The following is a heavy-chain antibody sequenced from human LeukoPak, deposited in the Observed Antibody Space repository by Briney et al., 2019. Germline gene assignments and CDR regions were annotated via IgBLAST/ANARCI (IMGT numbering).Heavy chain of an antibody. CDR1: GFTVSTNY. V-gene: IGHV3-66*01. CDR2: IYSGGST. Sequence: GGSLRLSCATSGFTVSTNYMSWVRQAPGKGLEWVSVIYSGGSTNYADSVKGRFTISRDNSKNTLYLQMNSLRAEDTAVYYCARDLADGAFDIWGQGTMVTVSS. CDR3: ARDLADGAFDI. J-gene: IGHJ3*02.